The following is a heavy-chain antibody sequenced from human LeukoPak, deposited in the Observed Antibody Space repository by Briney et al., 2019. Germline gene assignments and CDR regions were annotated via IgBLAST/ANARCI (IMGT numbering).Heavy chain of an antibody. Sequence: ASVKVSCKASGYTFTRYYMHWVRQAPGQGLEWMGWINPKSGGTKYAQKFQGRVTMTRDTSISTAYMELSRLRSDDTAVYYCAREQYSSSWYPLDYWGQGTLVTVSS. CDR1: GYTFTRYY. CDR2: INPKSGGT. D-gene: IGHD6-13*01. J-gene: IGHJ4*02. CDR3: AREQYSSSWYPLDY. V-gene: IGHV1-2*02.